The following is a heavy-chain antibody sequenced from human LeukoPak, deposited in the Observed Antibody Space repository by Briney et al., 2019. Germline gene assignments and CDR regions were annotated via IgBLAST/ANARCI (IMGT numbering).Heavy chain of an antibody. D-gene: IGHD3-9*01. CDR3: AKWGDYDILTGYYVSDF. Sequence: PGASLRLSCAASGFIFRNYAMSWVRQAPGKGLEWVSAITGRGDTTYYADSVKGRFTISRDNSKNTLYVEMNTLRAEDTAVYYCAKWGDYDILTGYYVSDFWGQGTLVTASS. J-gene: IGHJ4*02. CDR1: GFIFRNYA. V-gene: IGHV3-23*01. CDR2: ITGRGDTT.